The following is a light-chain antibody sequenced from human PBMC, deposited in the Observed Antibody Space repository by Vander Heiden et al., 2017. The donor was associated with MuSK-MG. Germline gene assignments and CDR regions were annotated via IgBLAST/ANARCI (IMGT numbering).Light chain of an antibody. CDR3: RQALYSSHT. CDR1: QSLLNSDGYNY. Sequence: DIVMTQSPLSLPVTPGESASISCRPSQSLLNSDGYNYLDWYLQKPVHSPQLLIYLGSNRVSGVPDRCSGSGSGTDFTLKISRVEAEDVGVYYCRQALYSSHTFGQWTNLEIK. V-gene: IGKV2-28*01. J-gene: IGKJ2*01. CDR2: LGS.